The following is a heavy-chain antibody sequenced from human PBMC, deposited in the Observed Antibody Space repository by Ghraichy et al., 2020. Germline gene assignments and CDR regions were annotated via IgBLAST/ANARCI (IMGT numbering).Heavy chain of an antibody. CDR3: ARELDGALDY. Sequence: SLRLSCAASGFTSSTYWMHWVRQAPGKGLEWVANIKQDGSAKYYVDSVKGRFTISRDNAKNSLYLQMNSLRAEDTAVYYCARELDGALDYWGQGTLVTVSS. V-gene: IGHV3-7*03. CDR2: IKQDGSAK. CDR1: GFTSSTYW. J-gene: IGHJ4*02.